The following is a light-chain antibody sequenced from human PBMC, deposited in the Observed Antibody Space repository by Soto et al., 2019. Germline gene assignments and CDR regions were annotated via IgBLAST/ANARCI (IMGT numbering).Light chain of an antibody. CDR1: SSNIGSHY. CDR2: DDN. CDR3: ATWDSALSAGV. Sequence: QSVLTQPPSVSAAPGQKVTISCSGSSSNIGSHYVSWYQHLPGTAPKLLIYDDNKRPSGIPDRFSGSKSGTSATLDITGLQTGDEADYVCATWDSALSAGVFATGTKVTGL. J-gene: IGLJ1*01. V-gene: IGLV1-51*01.